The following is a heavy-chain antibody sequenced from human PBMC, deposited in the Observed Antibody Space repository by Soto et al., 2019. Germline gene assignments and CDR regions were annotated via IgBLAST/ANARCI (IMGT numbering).Heavy chain of an antibody. CDR1: GGSISSGAYY. J-gene: IGHJ4*02. CDR2: IYYSGST. Sequence: QVQLQESGPGLVKPSQTLSLTCTVSGGSISSGAYYWSWVRQPPGKGLEWIGYIYYSGSTYYNPSLKSRVTISVDTSKNQFSLKLSSVTATDTAVYYCARDNYGDTYYFDYWSQGTLVTVSS. V-gene: IGHV4-30-4*01. CDR3: ARDNYGDTYYFDY. D-gene: IGHD4-17*01.